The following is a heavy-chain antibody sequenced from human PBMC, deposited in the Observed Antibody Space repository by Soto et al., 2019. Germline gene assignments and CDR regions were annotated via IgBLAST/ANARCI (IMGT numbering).Heavy chain of an antibody. J-gene: IGHJ4*02. CDR3: ARDQTGITTAGGGRIDH. CDR2: ASFDGSNK. D-gene: IGHD6-13*01. Sequence: QVQLVESGGGVVQPGRSLRLSCAASGFTFSTHAMHWVRQAPGKGLECVAIASFDGSNKYYADSVKGRFTISRDNSKNTLYLQMSGLPPEDTAFYYCARDQTGITTAGGGRIDHWCQGNRVTVSS. V-gene: IGHV3-30-3*01. CDR1: GFTFSTHA.